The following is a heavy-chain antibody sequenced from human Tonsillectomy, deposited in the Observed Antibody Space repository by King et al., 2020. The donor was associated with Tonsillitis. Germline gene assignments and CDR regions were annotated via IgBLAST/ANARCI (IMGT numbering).Heavy chain of an antibody. D-gene: IGHD3-9*01. V-gene: IGHV1-18*04. Sequence: VQLVESGAEVKKPGASVKVSCKASGYTFTSYGISWVRQAPGQGLEWMGWISGYNGNTNYAQKLQGRVTMTTDTSTSTAYMELRSLRSDDTAMYYCARDTRGYDILTGYYTQYNWFDPWGQGTLVTVSS. CDR2: ISGYNGNT. CDR1: GYTFTSYG. CDR3: ARDTRGYDILTGYYTQYNWFDP. J-gene: IGHJ5*02.